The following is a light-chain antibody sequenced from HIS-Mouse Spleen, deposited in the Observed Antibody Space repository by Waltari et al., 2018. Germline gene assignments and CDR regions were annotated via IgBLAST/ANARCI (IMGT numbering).Light chain of an antibody. V-gene: IGLV2-8*01. Sequence: QSALTQPPSASGSPGQSVTISCTGTSSDVGGYHYVSWYQQHPGNAPNLMTSEVSKRPSGVPDRFSGSKSGNTASLTVSGLQAEDEADYYCSSYAGSNNLGVFGGGTKLTVL. CDR3: SSYAGSNNLGV. J-gene: IGLJ2*01. CDR2: EVS. CDR1: SSDVGGYHY.